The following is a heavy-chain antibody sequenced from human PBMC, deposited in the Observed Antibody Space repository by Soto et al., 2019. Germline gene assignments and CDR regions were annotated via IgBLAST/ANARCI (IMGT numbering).Heavy chain of an antibody. CDR3: ARDPQYSSSSAENWFDP. D-gene: IGHD6-6*01. J-gene: IGHJ5*02. CDR2: IIPIFGTA. V-gene: IGHV1-69*13. Sequence: GASVKVSCKASGGTFSSYAISWVRQAPGQGLEWMGGIIPIFGTANYAQKFQGRVTITADESTSTAYMELSSLRSEDTAVYYCARDPQYSSSSAENWFDPWGQGTLVTVSS. CDR1: GGTFSSYA.